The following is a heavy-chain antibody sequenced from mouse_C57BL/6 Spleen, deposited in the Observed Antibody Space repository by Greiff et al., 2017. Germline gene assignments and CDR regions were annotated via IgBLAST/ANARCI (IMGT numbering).Heavy chain of an antibody. D-gene: IGHD2-4*01. Sequence: EVQLQQSGPELVKPGASVKISCKASGYSFTDYNMNWVKQSNGKSLEWIGVINPNYGTTSYNQKFKGKATLTVYQSSSTAYLQLNSLRSEDSAVDYCERCCYDYDKGFDYWGQGTTLTVSS. J-gene: IGHJ2*01. V-gene: IGHV1-39*01. CDR2: INPNYGTT. CDR1: GYSFTDYN. CDR3: ERCCYDYDKGFDY.